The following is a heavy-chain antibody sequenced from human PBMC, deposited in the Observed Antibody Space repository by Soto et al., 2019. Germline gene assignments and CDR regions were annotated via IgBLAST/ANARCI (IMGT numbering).Heavy chain of an antibody. J-gene: IGHJ3*02. CDR2: IYYSGST. Sequence: SETLSLTCTVSGGSISSGGYYWSWIRQHPGKGLEWIGYIYYSGSTYYNPSLKSRVTISVDTSKNQFSLKLSSVTAADTAVYYCARDADSSVWPDAFDIWGQGTMVTVS. CDR3: ARDADSSVWPDAFDI. V-gene: IGHV4-31*03. CDR1: GGSISSGGYY. D-gene: IGHD3-22*01.